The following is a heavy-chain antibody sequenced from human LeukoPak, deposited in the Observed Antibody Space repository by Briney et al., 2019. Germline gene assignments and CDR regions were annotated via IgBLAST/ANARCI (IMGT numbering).Heavy chain of an antibody. Sequence: GGSLRLSCAASGFTFSSYGMHWVRQAPGKGLEWVSVIYSGGSTYYADSVKGRFTISRDNSKNTLYLQMNSLSAEDTAVYYCAREGRGGDRYYYYYMDVWGKGTTVTVSS. CDR2: IYSGGST. J-gene: IGHJ6*03. D-gene: IGHD2-21*02. CDR3: AREGRGGDRYYYYYMDV. CDR1: GFTFSSYG. V-gene: IGHV3-53*01.